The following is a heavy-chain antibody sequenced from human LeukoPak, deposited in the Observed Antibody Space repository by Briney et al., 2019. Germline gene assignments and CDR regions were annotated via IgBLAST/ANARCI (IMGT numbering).Heavy chain of an antibody. J-gene: IGHJ4*02. CDR3: ASSSPVDTAMARPFDY. V-gene: IGHV4-30-2*01. D-gene: IGHD5-18*01. Sequence: PSQTLSLTCAVSGGSISSGGYSWSWIRQPPGKGLEWIGYIYHSGSTYYNPSLKSRVTISVDRSKNQFSLKLSSVTAADTAVYYCASSSPVDTAMARPFDYWGQGTLVTVSS. CDR1: GGSISSGGYS. CDR2: IYHSGST.